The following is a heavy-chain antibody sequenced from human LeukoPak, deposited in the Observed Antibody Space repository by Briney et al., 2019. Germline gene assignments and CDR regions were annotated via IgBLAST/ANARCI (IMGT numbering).Heavy chain of an antibody. CDR1: GFRFSAYA. D-gene: IGHD6-25*01. J-gene: IGHJ4*02. Sequence: GGSLRLSCAVSGFRFSAYALTWVRQAPGKGLEWVPSISDSGVYTYYADSVKGRFIVSRDFSKNILYLQLSSLRADDTAIYYCAKWAGDRDSGTYHGPLDHWGQGTLVTVSS. CDR3: AKWAGDRDSGTYHGPLDH. V-gene: IGHV3-23*01. CDR2: ISDSGVYT.